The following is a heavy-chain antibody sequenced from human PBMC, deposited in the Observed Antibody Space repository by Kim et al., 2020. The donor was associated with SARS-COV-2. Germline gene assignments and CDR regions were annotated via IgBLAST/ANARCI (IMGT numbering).Heavy chain of an antibody. Sequence: KGRFTISRDNSKNTLYLQMNSLRAEDTAVYYCAISRGYSYGSYYYYGMDVWGQGTTVTVSS. CDR3: AISRGYSYGSYYYYGMDV. D-gene: IGHD5-18*01. V-gene: IGHV3-23*01. J-gene: IGHJ6*02.